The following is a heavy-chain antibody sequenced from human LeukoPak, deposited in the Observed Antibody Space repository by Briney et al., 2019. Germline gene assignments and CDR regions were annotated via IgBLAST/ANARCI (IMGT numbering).Heavy chain of an antibody. CDR3: ARDFSGKYCIDY. CDR2: ISDDGNRK. D-gene: IGHD1-26*01. V-gene: IGHV3-30*03. CDR1: GFTFSNYG. J-gene: IGHJ4*02. Sequence: PGGSLRLSCAASGFTFSNYGIHWVRQAPGKGLEWVTYISDDGNRKYYADSVQGRFSISRDNSKNTVDLQMNGLRADDTAVYICARDFSGKYCIDYWGQGTLVTVSS.